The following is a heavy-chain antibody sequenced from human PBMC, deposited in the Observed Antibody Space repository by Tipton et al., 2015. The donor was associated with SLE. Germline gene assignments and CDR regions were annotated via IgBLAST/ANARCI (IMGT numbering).Heavy chain of an antibody. V-gene: IGHV4-39*01. CDR1: GGSFSGYY. D-gene: IGHD2-15*01. CDR3: VSQTVVWPDY. Sequence: TLSLTCAVYGGSFSGYYWGWIRQPPGKGLEWIGSIYYSGSTYYNPSLKSRVTISVDTPKNQFSLSLRSVTAADTAIYYCVSQTVVWPDYWGQGTLVTVSS. J-gene: IGHJ4*02. CDR2: IYYSGST.